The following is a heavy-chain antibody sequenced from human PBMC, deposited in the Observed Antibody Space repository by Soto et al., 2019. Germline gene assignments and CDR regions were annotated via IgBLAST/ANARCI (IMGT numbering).Heavy chain of an antibody. CDR2: INHSGST. J-gene: IGHJ3*02. Sequence: QVQLQQWGAGLLKPSETLSLTCAVYGGSFSGYYWSWIRQPPGKGLEWIGEINHSGSTNYNPSLKSRVTISVHTSKNQFSLKLSSVTAADTAVYYCASRKPRQAFDIWGQGTMVTVSS. V-gene: IGHV4-34*01. CDR1: GGSFSGYY. CDR3: ASRKPRQAFDI.